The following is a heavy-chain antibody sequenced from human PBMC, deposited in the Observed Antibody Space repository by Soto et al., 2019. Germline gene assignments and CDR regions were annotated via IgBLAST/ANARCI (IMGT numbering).Heavy chain of an antibody. CDR1: GGTFSSYA. D-gene: IGHD6-13*01. J-gene: IGHJ3*02. Sequence: QVQLVQSGAEVKKPGSSVKVSCNASGGTFSSYAISWVRQAPGQGLEWMGGIIPIFGTANYAQKFQGRVTLTADESTSTAYMERSSLRSEDTAVYYCARYSSSWYLEGAFDIWGQGTMVTVSS. CDR3: ARYSSSWYLEGAFDI. CDR2: IIPIFGTA. V-gene: IGHV1-69*01.